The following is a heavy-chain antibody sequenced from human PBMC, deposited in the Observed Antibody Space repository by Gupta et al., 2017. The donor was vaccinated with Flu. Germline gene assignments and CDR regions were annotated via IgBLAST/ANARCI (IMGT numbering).Heavy chain of an antibody. D-gene: IGHD2-15*01. CDR3: ARHAKPYCSGGSCYSFPGYFDL. CDR2: IYYSEST. Sequence: REQPGKGLEWIGKIYYSESTSYNPSLKSGVTISVDTYKNQFSLKLSSVTAADTAVYYCARHAKPYCSGGSCYSFPGYFDLWGRGTLVTVSS. V-gene: IGHV4-39*01. J-gene: IGHJ2*01.